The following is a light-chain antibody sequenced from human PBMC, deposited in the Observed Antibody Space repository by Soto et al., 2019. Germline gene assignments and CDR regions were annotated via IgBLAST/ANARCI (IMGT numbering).Light chain of an antibody. V-gene: IGLV1-44*01. Sequence: QSVLTQPPSASGTPGQRVTISCSGSSSNIGSNSVNWYQHLPGAAPKLLIYSNIQRPSGVPDRFSGSKSGTSASLAINGLQSEDEADYYCQSYDTSLSGWVFGGGTKLTVL. CDR1: SSNIGSNS. CDR2: SNI. J-gene: IGLJ3*02. CDR3: QSYDTSLSGWV.